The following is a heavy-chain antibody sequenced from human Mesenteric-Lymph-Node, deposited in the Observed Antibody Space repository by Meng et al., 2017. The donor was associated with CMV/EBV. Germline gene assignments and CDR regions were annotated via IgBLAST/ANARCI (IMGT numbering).Heavy chain of an antibody. CDR2: INPNSGGT. CDR3: ASLPRDYYYYYGMDV. CDR1: GGTFSSYA. V-gene: IGHV1-2*02. J-gene: IGHJ6*02. Sequence: ASVKVSCKASGGTFSSYAISWVRQAPGQGLEWMGWINPNSGGTNYAQKFQGRVTMTRDTSISTAYMELSRLRSDDTAVYYCASLPRDYYYYYGMDVWGQGTTVTVSS.